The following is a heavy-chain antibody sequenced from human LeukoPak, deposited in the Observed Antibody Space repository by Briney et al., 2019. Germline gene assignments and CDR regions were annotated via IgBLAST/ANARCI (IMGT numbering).Heavy chain of an antibody. Sequence: ASVTVSCKAAGYTFNRYYIHWVRQAPGQGLEWMGIINPSGDSTSYAPKLQGRVTMTRDTSTSTVYMELNSLTSEDTAVYYCARDRGSSNDWGYFDFWGQGTLVTVSS. CDR2: INPSGDST. CDR1: GYTFNRYY. CDR3: ARDRGSSNDWGYFDF. D-gene: IGHD7-27*01. V-gene: IGHV1-46*02. J-gene: IGHJ4*02.